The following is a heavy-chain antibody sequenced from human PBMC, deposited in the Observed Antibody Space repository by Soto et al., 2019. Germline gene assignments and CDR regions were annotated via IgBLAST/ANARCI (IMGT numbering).Heavy chain of an antibody. CDR3: AKGRTTDLDY. CDR2: ISGSGLAT. V-gene: IGHV3-23*01. CDR1: GFTFNSYV. Sequence: EVQLLESGGGLIQPGGSLRLSCAASGFTFNSYVMTWVRQAPGKGLEWVSSISGSGLATYYAASVQGRFTISRDNSKTTLFLQMNRLRVEDTAVYYCAKGRTTDLDYWGLGTLVTVSS. J-gene: IGHJ4*02. D-gene: IGHD4-4*01.